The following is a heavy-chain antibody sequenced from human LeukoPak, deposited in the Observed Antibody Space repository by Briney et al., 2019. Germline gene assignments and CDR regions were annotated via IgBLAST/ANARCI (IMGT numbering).Heavy chain of an antibody. Sequence: PSETLSLTCTVSGGSISSGGYYWSWIRQPPGKGLEWIGYIYHSGSTYYNPSLKSRVTISVDTSKNQFSLKLSSVTAADTAVYYCAKNGYCSSPSCFNNWFDPWGQGTLVTVSS. V-gene: IGHV4-30-2*01. D-gene: IGHD2-2*01. CDR2: IYHSGST. CDR3: AKNGYCSSPSCFNNWFDP. J-gene: IGHJ5*02. CDR1: GGSISSGGYY.